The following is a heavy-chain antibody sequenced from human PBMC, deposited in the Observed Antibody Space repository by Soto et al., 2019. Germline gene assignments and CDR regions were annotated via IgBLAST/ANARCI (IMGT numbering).Heavy chain of an antibody. CDR3: AKEDPSCYGRDFCYFDY. CDR1: GFTFSSYA. D-gene: IGHD2-15*01. CDR2: ISGSGGST. V-gene: IGHV3-23*01. J-gene: IGHJ4*02. Sequence: GGSLRLSCAASGFTFSSYAMSWVRQAPGKGLEWVSAISGSGGSTYYADSVKGRFTISRDNSKNTLYLQMNSLRAEDTAVYYCAKEDPSCYGRDFCYFDYWGQGTLVTVSS.